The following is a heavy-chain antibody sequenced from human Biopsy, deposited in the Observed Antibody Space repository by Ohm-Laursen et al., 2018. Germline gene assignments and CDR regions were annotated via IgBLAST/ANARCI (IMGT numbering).Heavy chain of an antibody. D-gene: IGHD3-10*01. CDR3: ASGDIGGIGLDV. J-gene: IGHJ6*02. V-gene: IGHV1-69*04. CDR1: GDTFTTSA. CDR2: IIPILGTV. Sequence: SVRVSCKASGDTFTTSAISWVRQVPGQGLDWMGRIIPILGTVDYGQNFQGRVTIRADTSTTFLELTSLRYGDTAVHYYASGDIGGIGLDVWGLGTTVTVSS.